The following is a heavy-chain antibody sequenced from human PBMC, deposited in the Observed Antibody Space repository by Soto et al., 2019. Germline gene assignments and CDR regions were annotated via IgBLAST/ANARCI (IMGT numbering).Heavy chain of an antibody. J-gene: IGHJ6*02. CDR3: AKDISDYYGSGSYMDG. V-gene: IGHV3-9*01. Sequence: EVQLVESGGGLVQPGRSLRLSCAASGFTFDDYAMHWVRQAPGKGLEWVSGISWNSGSIGYADSVKGRFTISRDNAKNSLYLQMNSLRAEDTALYYCAKDISDYYGSGSYMDGWGQGTTVTVSS. CDR2: ISWNSGSI. CDR1: GFTFDDYA. D-gene: IGHD3-10*01.